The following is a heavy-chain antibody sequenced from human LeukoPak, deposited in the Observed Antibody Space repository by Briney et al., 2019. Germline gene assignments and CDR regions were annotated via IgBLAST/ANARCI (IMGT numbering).Heavy chain of an antibody. CDR1: GLTFSSYG. D-gene: IGHD6-19*01. CDR3: AKDRTSSGWPDAFDI. CDR2: ISYDGSNK. V-gene: IGHV3-30*18. J-gene: IGHJ3*02. Sequence: GGSLRLSCAASGLTFSSYGMHWVRQAPGKGLEWVAVISYDGSNKYYADSVKGRFTISRDNSKNTLYLQMNSLRAEDTAVYYCAKDRTSSGWPDAFDIWGQGTTVTVSS.